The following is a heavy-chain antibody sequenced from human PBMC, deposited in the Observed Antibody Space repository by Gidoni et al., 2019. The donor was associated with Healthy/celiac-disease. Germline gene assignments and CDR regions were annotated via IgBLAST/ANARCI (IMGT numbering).Heavy chain of an antibody. CDR2: IKQEGSEK. Sequence: EVQLVESGGGLVQPGGSLRLSCAASGFTFSSYWLSWVRQAPGKGLEWGAKIKQEGSEKYYVDSVKGRFTISRDNAKNSLYLQMNSLRAEDTAVYYCARVLYSIVVVVAAHPGADYWGQGTLVTVSS. CDR1: GFTFSSYW. D-gene: IGHD2-15*01. J-gene: IGHJ4*02. V-gene: IGHV3-7*03. CDR3: ARVLYSIVVVVAAHPGADY.